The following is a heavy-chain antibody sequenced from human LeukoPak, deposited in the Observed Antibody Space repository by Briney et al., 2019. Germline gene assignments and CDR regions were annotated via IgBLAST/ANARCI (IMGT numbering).Heavy chain of an antibody. CDR3: ARDPMVRGVLGY. J-gene: IGHJ4*02. CDR2: INPSGGST. CDR1: GYTFTSYY. Sequence: ASVKVSCKASGYTFTSYYMHWVRQAPGQGLEWMGIINPSGGSTSYAQKFQGRVTMTRETSISTAYMELSRLRSDDTAVYYCARDPMVRGVLGYWGQGTLVTVSS. D-gene: IGHD3-10*01. V-gene: IGHV1-46*01.